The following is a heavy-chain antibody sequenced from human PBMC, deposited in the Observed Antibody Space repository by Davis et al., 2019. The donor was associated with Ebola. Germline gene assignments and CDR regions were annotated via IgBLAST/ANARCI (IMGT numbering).Heavy chain of an antibody. CDR2: INPSGGST. Sequence: ASVKVSCKASGYTFTSYYMHWVRQAPGQGLEWMGIINPSGGSTSYAQKFQGRVTMTRDTSTSTVYMELSSLRSEDTAVYYCARDLGSTSCRLCPGWNYWGQGTLVTVSS. CDR1: GYTFTSYY. CDR3: ARDLGSTSCRLCPGWNY. J-gene: IGHJ4*02. V-gene: IGHV1-46*01. D-gene: IGHD2-2*01.